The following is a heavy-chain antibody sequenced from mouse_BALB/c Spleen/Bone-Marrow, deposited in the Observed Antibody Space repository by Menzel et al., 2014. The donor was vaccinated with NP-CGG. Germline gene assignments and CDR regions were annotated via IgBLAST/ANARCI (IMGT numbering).Heavy chain of an antibody. J-gene: IGHJ4*01. CDR3: ARNEERGIYSECHYAMDD. D-gene: IGHD2-4*01. CDR2: SYPGSFHM. CDR1: GYTFTDYI. V-gene: IGHV1-62-2*01. Sequence: QVQLQQSGAGLVKPGASVKLSCKASGYTFTDYIIHWVKQRSGQGLEWIGWSYPGSFHMKYNEKFKDRATLTADKSSSTVYMELNRLTTEDSAIYSCARNEERGIYSECHYAMDDWGEGTTVTVSS.